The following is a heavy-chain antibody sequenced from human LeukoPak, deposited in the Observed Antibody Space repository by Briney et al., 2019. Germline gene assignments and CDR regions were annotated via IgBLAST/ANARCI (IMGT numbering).Heavy chain of an antibody. V-gene: IGHV4-31*03. J-gene: IGHJ4*02. Sequence: SETLSLTCTVSGGSISSGGFYWSWIRQHPGKGLEWIGYIYYSGSTYYNPSLKSRVTISVDTSKNQFSLKLSSVTAVDTAVYYCARVGLHDYILYYFDYWGQGTLVTVSS. CDR3: ARVGLHDYILYYFDY. CDR2: IYYSGST. CDR1: GGSISSGGFY. D-gene: IGHD4-11*01.